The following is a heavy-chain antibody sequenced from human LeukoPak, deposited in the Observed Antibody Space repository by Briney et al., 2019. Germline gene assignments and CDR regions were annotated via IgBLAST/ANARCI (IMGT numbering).Heavy chain of an antibody. D-gene: IGHD3-10*01. CDR3: ARDMSPYYYGSGSSPDAFDI. Sequence: SETLSLTCTVSGGSISSYYWSWIRQPPGKGLEWIGYIYYSGSTNYNPSLKSRVTISVDTSKNQFSLKLSSVTAADTAVYYCARDMSPYYYGSGSSPDAFDIWGQGTMVTVSS. CDR1: GGSISSYY. J-gene: IGHJ3*02. V-gene: IGHV4-59*01. CDR2: IYYSGST.